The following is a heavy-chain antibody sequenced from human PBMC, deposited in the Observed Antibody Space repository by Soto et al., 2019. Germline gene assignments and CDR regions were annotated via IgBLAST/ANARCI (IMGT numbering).Heavy chain of an antibody. J-gene: IGHJ4*02. Sequence: GGSLRLSCAASGFTFSSYGVHWVRQAPGKGLEWVAVIWYDGSNKYYADSVKGRFTISRDNSKNTLYLQMNSLRAEDTAVYYCARDRYYDSSGYYYDYWGQGTLVTVSS. CDR2: IWYDGSNK. D-gene: IGHD3-22*01. CDR1: GFTFSSYG. CDR3: ARDRYYDSSGYYYDY. V-gene: IGHV3-33*01.